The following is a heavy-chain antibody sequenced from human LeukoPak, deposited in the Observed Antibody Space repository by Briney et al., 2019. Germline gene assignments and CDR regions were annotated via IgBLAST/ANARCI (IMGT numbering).Heavy chain of an antibody. V-gene: IGHV4-4*07. Sequence: PSETLSLTCHVSDASITSYYWTWIRQAARKGLGWIGRVHTSGTTDYNPSLRSRVAMSIETPKNQFSLWLSSATAADTAVYYCARVGKRGFHFGYVRSDAFDVWGHGTMVAVSS. CDR2: VHTSGTT. J-gene: IGHJ3*01. D-gene: IGHD5-18*01. CDR1: DASITSYY. CDR3: ARVGKRGFHFGYVRSDAFDV.